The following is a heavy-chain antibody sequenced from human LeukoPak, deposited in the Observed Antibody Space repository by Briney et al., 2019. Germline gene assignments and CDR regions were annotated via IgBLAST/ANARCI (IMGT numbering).Heavy chain of an antibody. CDR3: AGDRGSDYDFWSGLDMDV. CDR1: GFTFSSYS. Sequence: PGGSLRLSCAASGFTFSSYSMNWVRQAPGKGLEWVSSISSSSSYIYYADSVKGRFTISRDNAKNSLYLQMNSLRAEDTAVYYCAGDRGSDYDFWSGLDMDVWGKGTTVTVSS. D-gene: IGHD3-3*01. CDR2: ISSSSSYI. V-gene: IGHV3-21*01. J-gene: IGHJ6*03.